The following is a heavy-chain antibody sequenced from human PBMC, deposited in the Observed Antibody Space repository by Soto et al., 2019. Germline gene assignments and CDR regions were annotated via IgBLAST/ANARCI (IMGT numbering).Heavy chain of an antibody. CDR2: INPNSGGT. D-gene: IGHD6-13*01. CDR3: ARAPVRRLPRGFRYSSSWQQGYYYYGMDV. CDR1: GYTFTGYY. J-gene: IGHJ6*02. Sequence: ASVNVSCMASGYTFTGYYMHWVRQAPGQGLEWMGWINPNSGGTNYAQKFQGRVTMTRDTSISTAYMELSRLRSDDTAVYYCARAPVRRLPRGFRYSSSWQQGYYYYGMDVWGQGTTVPVSS. V-gene: IGHV1-2*02.